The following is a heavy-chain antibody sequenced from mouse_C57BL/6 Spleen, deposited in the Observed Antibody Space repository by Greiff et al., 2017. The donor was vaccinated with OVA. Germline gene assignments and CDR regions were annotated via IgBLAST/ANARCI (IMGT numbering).Heavy chain of an antibody. V-gene: IGHV7-3*01. CDR3: ASLQGSAMDD. Sequence: DVKLVESGGGLVQPGGSLSLSCAASGFTFTDYYMSWVRQPPGKALEWLGFIRNKANGYTTEYSASVKGRFTISSDNSQSILYLQMNAQRAMYCATYYCASLQGSAMDDWGQGTSVTVSS. CDR2: IRNKANGYTT. J-gene: IGHJ4*01. CDR1: GFTFTDYY.